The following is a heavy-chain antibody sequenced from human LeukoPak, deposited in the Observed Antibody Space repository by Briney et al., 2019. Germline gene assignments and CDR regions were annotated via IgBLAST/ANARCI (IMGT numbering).Heavy chain of an antibody. Sequence: GGSLRLSCAASGFTFSSYGMHWVRQAPGKGLEWVAFIRYDGSNKYYADSVKGRFTISRDNSKNTLYLQMNSLRAEDTAVYYCAKDEFTGYSSGLPDYWGQGTLVTVSS. CDR2: IRYDGSNK. CDR3: AKDEFTGYSSGLPDY. V-gene: IGHV3-30*02. D-gene: IGHD6-19*01. J-gene: IGHJ4*02. CDR1: GFTFSSYG.